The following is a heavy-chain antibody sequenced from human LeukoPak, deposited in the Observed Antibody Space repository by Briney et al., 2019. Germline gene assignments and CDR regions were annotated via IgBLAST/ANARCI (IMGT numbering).Heavy chain of an antibody. Sequence: CKASGYAFTSYGVSWGRHGLVKRLNWLEWISTYNGNTNYARKLQGRVPLTTDTSTSTAYMELRSLRSNDTAVYYCARDLGVGGSGSYYHYWGQGTLVTVSS. V-gene: IGHV1-18*01. CDR2: ISTYNGNT. CDR3: ARDLGVGGSGSYYHY. D-gene: IGHD3-10*01. CDR1: GYAFTSYG. J-gene: IGHJ4*02.